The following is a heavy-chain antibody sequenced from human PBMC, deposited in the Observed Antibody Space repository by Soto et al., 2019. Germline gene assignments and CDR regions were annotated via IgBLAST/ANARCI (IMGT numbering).Heavy chain of an antibody. CDR1: GFTFDDYA. V-gene: IGHV3-9*01. D-gene: IGHD1-7*01. CDR2: ISWNSGSI. CDR3: AKARDSIITGTSNWFDP. J-gene: IGHJ5*02. Sequence: GGSLRLSCAASGFTFDDYAMHWVRQAPGKGLEWVSGISWNSGSIGYADSVKGRFTISRDNAKNSLYLQMNSLRAEDTALYYCAKARDSIITGTSNWFDPWGQGTLVTVSS.